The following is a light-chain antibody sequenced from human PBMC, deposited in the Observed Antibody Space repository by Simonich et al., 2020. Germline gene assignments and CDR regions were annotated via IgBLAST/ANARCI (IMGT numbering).Light chain of an antibody. CDR3: QQYYSTPLT. V-gene: IGKV4-1*01. Sequence: DIVMTQSPDSLAVSLGERATINCKSSQSVLYSSNNKNYLAWYQQKPGQPPKLLIYWASTRESGVPDRCRGSGSGTDFTLTISSLQAEDVAVYYCQQYYSTPLTFGQGTKVEIK. J-gene: IGKJ1*01. CDR1: QSVLYSSNNKNY. CDR2: WAS.